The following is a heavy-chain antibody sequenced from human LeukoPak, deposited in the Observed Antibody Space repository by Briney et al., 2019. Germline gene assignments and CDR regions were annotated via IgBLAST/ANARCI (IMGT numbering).Heavy chain of an antibody. Sequence: ASVKVSCKASGYTFNNYYMHWVRQAPGQGLEWMGIINPSGGSRSYAQKLQGRVTMTTDTSTSTAYMEVRSLRSDDTAVYYCAREVGRGFDYWGQGTLVTVSS. CDR2: INPSGGSR. D-gene: IGHD1-26*01. CDR1: GYTFNNYY. V-gene: IGHV1-46*02. CDR3: AREVGRGFDY. J-gene: IGHJ4*02.